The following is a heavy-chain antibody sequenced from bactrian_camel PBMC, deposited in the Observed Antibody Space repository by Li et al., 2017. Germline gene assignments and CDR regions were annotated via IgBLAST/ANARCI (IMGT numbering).Heavy chain of an antibody. CDR2: INGDADGAP. Sequence: VQLVESGGGSVQTGGSLRLSCVASGYSYSLSMAWFRQAPGKMREGVASINGDADGAPNYADSVKGRFTVSKDDATMTLYLQMNNLTADDSAMYYCAAGPRLYGGTWNFERWYKYWGQGTQVTVS. CDR3: AAGPRLYGGTWNFERWYKY. D-gene: IGHD2*01. CDR1: GYSYSLS. J-gene: IGHJ4*01. V-gene: IGHV3S44*01.